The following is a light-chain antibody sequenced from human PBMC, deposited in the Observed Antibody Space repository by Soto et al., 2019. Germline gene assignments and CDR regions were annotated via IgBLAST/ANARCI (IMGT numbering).Light chain of an antibody. J-gene: IGKJ1*01. CDR2: GVS. Sequence: EIVLTQSPGTLSLSPGERATLSCRASQSVSSYLAWYQQKPGQAPSLLIYGVSTRATGISDRFSGSGSGTDFTLTINRLDPEDFAVYFCQQYGGSPWTFGQGTKVEI. CDR3: QQYGGSPWT. V-gene: IGKV3-20*01. CDR1: QSVSSY.